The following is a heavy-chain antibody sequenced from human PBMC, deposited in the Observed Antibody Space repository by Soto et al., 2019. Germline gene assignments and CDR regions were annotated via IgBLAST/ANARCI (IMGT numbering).Heavy chain of an antibody. Sequence: ASVKVSCKASGYTFTSYYMHWVRQAPGQGLEWMGIINPSGGSTSYAQKFQGRVTMTRDTSTSTVYMELSSLRSEDTAVYYCAREIVVVIRRVPRFYAFDIWGQGTMVTVSS. V-gene: IGHV1-46*01. D-gene: IGHD3-22*01. J-gene: IGHJ3*02. CDR3: AREIVVVIRRVPRFYAFDI. CDR2: INPSGGST. CDR1: GYTFTSYY.